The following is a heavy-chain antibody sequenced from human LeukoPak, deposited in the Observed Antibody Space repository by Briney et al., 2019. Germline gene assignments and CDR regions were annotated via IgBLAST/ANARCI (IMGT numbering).Heavy chain of an antibody. V-gene: IGHV4-4*07. CDR3: AREPSYYYDSSGYVDY. J-gene: IGHJ4*02. Sequence: SETLSLTCTVSGGSISSYYWSWIRQPAGKGLEWIGRIYTSGSTNYNPSLKSRVTISVDTSKNQFSLKLSSVTAADTAVYYCAREPSYYYDSSGYVDYWGQGTLVTVSS. D-gene: IGHD3-22*01. CDR1: GGSISSYY. CDR2: IYTSGST.